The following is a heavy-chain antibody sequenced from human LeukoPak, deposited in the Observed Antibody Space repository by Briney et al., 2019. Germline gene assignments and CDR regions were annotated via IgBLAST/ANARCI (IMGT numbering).Heavy chain of an antibody. V-gene: IGHV1-69*06. CDR2: ILPKFGTV. CDR3: ARAIYYDVMTGYYDYYSYYMDV. J-gene: IGHJ6*03. D-gene: IGHD3-9*01. Sequence: GSSVKVSCKASADTFSRYAISWVRQAPGLGLKWMGRILPKFGTVKYAQRVRGRVTITADKSTTTAYMELSSLRSEDTAVYYCARAIYYDVMTGYYDYYSYYMDVWGDGTTVTVSS. CDR1: ADTFSRYA.